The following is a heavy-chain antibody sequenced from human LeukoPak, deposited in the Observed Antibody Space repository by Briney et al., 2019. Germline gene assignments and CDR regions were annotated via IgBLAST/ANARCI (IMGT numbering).Heavy chain of an antibody. CDR1: GYTFTGHY. D-gene: IGHD1-26*01. V-gene: IGHV1-2*02. J-gene: IGHJ4*02. CDR2: INPNSGGT. CDR3: ARGIVGDPQDY. Sequence: ASVKVSCKASGYTFTGHYLHWVRQAPGQGLEWMGWINPNSGGTNYAQKFQGRVTMTRDTSISTAHMELSRLRSDDSAVYYCARGIVGDPQDYWGQGTLVTVST.